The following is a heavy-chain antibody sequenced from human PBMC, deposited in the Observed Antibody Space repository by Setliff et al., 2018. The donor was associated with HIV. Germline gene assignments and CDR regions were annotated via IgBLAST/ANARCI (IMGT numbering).Heavy chain of an antibody. J-gene: IGHJ4*02. V-gene: IGHV4-38-2*02. Sequence: NLSEPLSLTCTVSGYSISSGYYWGWIRQPPGKGLEWIGSIYHSGSTYYNPSLKSRVTISVDTPKNQFSLKLSSVTAADTAVYYCARVETTVPTPDYWGQGTLVTVSS. CDR3: ARVETTVPTPDY. D-gene: IGHD4-17*01. CDR1: GYSISSGYY. CDR2: IYHSGST.